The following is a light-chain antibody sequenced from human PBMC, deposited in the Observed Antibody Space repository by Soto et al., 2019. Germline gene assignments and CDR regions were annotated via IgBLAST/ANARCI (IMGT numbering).Light chain of an antibody. CDR1: QSVGSW. CDR2: KAS. Sequence: DIQMTQSPSTLSAPVGDRVTITCRASQSVGSWLAWHQQKPGKAPKLLIYKASSLESGVPSRFSASGSGTEFTLTISSLQPDDFATYYCQQYGSFRSFGPGTKVDIK. J-gene: IGKJ1*01. V-gene: IGKV1-5*03. CDR3: QQYGSFRS.